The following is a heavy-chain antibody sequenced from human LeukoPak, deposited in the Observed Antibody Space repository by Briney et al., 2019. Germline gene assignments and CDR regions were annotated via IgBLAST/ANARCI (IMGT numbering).Heavy chain of an antibody. J-gene: IGHJ4*02. CDR3: ARDPTYYYGSGSYFTGDY. Sequence: SVKVSCKASGGTFSSYAISWVRQAPGQGLEWMGGIIPIFGTANYAQKFQGRVTITADKSTSTAYMELSSLRSGDTAVYYCARDPTYYYGSGSYFTGDYWGQGTLVTVSS. CDR2: IIPIFGTA. CDR1: GGTFSSYA. V-gene: IGHV1-69*06. D-gene: IGHD3-10*01.